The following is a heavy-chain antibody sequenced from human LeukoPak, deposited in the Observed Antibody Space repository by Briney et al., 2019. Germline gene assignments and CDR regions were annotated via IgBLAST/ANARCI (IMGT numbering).Heavy chain of an antibody. D-gene: IGHD2-15*01. CDR1: GGSFSGYY. CDR2: INHSGST. V-gene: IGHV4-34*01. J-gene: IGHJ4*02. Sequence: PSETQSLTCAVYGGSFSGYYWSWIRQPPGKGLEWIGEINHSGSTNYNPSLKSRVTISVDTSKNQFSLKLSSVTAADTAVYYCARGVGYCSGGSCYEIDYWGQGTLVTVSS. CDR3: ARGVGYCSGGSCYEIDY.